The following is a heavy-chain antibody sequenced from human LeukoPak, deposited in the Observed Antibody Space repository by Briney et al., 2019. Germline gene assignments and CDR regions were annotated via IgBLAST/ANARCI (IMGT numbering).Heavy chain of an antibody. CDR3: GRGFGVGATVLDY. V-gene: IGHV1-46*01. CDR2: VNPSGGNT. J-gene: IGHJ4*02. Sequence: GASVKVSCKASGYTLSSYYIHWVRQAPGQGLEWMGMVNPSGGNTPYAQKFEGRVTMTGDMSTSTVYMELSSLTSDDTAVYYCGRGFGVGATVLDYWGQGTLVTVSS. CDR1: GYTLSSYY. D-gene: IGHD1-26*01.